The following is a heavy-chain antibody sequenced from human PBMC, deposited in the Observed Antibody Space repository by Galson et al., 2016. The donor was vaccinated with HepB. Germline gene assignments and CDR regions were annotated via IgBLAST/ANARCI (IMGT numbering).Heavy chain of an antibody. CDR3: ARFWSGFLPDY. CDR1: GYIFTTYG. J-gene: IGHJ4*02. V-gene: IGHV1-18*01. Sequence: SVKVSCKASGYIFTTYGVGWVRQAPGQGLEWMGCISTHNGETTYSQKFQGRVIMTTDTSTSTVYMELRGLRADGTAVCFCARFWSGFLPDYWGQGTLVIVSS. D-gene: IGHD3-3*01. CDR2: ISTHNGET.